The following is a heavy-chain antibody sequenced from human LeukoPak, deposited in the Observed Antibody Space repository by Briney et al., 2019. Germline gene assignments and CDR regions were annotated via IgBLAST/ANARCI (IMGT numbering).Heavy chain of an antibody. J-gene: IGHJ3*02. V-gene: IGHV3-21*01. CDR3: ARDLAFYYYDSSGYFGAFDI. Sequence: PGGSLRLSCAASGFTFSSYSMNWVRQAPGKGPEWVSSISSSSNNIHYADSVKGRFTISRDNAKNSLYLQMNSLRAEDTAVYYCARDLAFYYYDSSGYFGAFDIWGQGTMVTVSS. D-gene: IGHD3-22*01. CDR1: GFTFSSYS. CDR2: ISSSSNNI.